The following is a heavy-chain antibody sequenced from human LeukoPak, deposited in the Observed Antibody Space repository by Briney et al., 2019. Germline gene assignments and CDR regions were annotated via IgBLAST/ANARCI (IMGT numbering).Heavy chain of an antibody. J-gene: IGHJ4*02. V-gene: IGHV1-18*01. D-gene: IGHD6-13*01. CDR3: ARSHGSTWHPAF. CDR1: GYTFSNYG. Sequence: GASVKVSCKASGYTFSNYGISWVRQAPGQGLEWMGWISSYNGNTKYAPTFEGRVTMTTDTSTTTTYMELRGLRSDDTALYYCARSHGSTWHPAFWGQGTLVTVSS. CDR2: ISSYNGNT.